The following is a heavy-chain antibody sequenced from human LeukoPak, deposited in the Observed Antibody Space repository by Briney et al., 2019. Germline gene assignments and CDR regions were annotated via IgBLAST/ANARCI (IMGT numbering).Heavy chain of an antibody. V-gene: IGHV3-53*01. CDR2: IYSGGST. CDR3: ANLPQGDY. CDR1: GLTVSSSQ. Sequence: TGGSLRLSCAASGLTVSSSQMTWVRQAPGKGLEWVSIIYSGGSTYYADSVKGRFTISRDNSKNTLYLHINSLRVEDTAVYYCANLPQGDYWGQGTLVTVSS. J-gene: IGHJ4*02.